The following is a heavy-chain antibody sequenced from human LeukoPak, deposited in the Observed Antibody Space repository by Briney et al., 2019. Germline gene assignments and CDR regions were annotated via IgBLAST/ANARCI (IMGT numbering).Heavy chain of an antibody. CDR3: ASRTPSGSVDY. Sequence: SETLSLTCTVSGGSISSYYWSWIRQPPGKGLEWIGYIYYSGSTNYNPSLKSRVTIPVDTSKNQFSLKLSSVTAADTAVYYCASRTPSGSVDYWGQGTLVTVSS. J-gene: IGHJ4*02. CDR2: IYYSGST. V-gene: IGHV4-59*01. D-gene: IGHD6-19*01. CDR1: GGSISSYY.